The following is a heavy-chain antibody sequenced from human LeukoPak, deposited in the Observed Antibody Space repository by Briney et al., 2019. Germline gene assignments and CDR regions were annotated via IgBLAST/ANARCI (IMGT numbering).Heavy chain of an antibody. CDR2: INHSGST. Sequence: GSLRLSCEASGFAFSFFAMSWLRQPPGKGLEWIGEINHSGSTNYNPSLKSRVTISVDTSKNQFSLKLNSVTAADTAVYYCAGTEGMVRGVQWGQGTLVTVSS. V-gene: IGHV4-34*01. CDR3: AGTEGMVRGVQ. J-gene: IGHJ4*02. D-gene: IGHD3-10*01. CDR1: GFAFSFFA.